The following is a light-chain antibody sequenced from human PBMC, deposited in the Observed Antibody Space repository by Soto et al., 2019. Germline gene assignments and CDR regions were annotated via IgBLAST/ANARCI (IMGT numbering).Light chain of an antibody. CDR2: EVS. J-gene: IGLJ3*02. Sequence: QAVVTQPPSMSATPGQRVTISCSGTSSDIGGYNYVSWYQQHPDKAPKLMIYEVSKRPSGVPDRFSGSKSGNTASLTVSGLQAEDEADYYCSSYAGGNTWVFGGGTKLTVL. CDR1: SSDIGGYNY. V-gene: IGLV2-8*01. CDR3: SSYAGGNTWV.